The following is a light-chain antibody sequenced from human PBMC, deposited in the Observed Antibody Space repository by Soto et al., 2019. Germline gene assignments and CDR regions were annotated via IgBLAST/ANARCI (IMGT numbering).Light chain of an antibody. CDR1: QSVSSNY. J-gene: IGKJ1*01. CDR3: QQYNNWPRT. Sequence: EIVLTQSPATLSLSPGERATLSCRASQSVSSNYLAWYQQKPGQAPRLLIYGSSTRATGIPDRFSGSGSGTDFTLTISRLQPEDFAVYYCQQYNNWPRTFGQGTKVDIK. CDR2: GSS. V-gene: IGKV3-20*01.